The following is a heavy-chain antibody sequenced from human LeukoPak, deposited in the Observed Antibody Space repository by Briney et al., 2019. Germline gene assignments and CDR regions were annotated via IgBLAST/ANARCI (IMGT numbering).Heavy chain of an antibody. Sequence: SETLSLTCAVSGGSISSGGYSWSWIRQPPGKGLEWIGYIYHSGSTYYNPSLKSRVTISVDRSKNQFSLKLSSVTAADTAVYYCARSYGDYIFDYWGQGTLVTVSP. CDR3: ARSYGDYIFDY. CDR2: IYHSGST. J-gene: IGHJ4*02. CDR1: GGSISSGGYS. V-gene: IGHV4-30-2*01. D-gene: IGHD4-17*01.